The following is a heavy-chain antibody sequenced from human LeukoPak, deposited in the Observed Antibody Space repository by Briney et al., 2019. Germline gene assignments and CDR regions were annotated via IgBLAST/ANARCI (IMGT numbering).Heavy chain of an antibody. CDR1: GCSFSSHS. Sequence: GVSVTLPRLASGCSFSSHSMHWLHQAPPKGLEYVSGVRRNGCSTYFQQSVKGRFTISRDNSKNTLDLQMGSLRAEDMAVYYCARRGSGWEFDYWGQGTLVTVSS. CDR3: ARRGSGWEFDY. D-gene: IGHD6-19*01. CDR2: VRRNGCST. V-gene: IGHV3-64*01. J-gene: IGHJ4*02.